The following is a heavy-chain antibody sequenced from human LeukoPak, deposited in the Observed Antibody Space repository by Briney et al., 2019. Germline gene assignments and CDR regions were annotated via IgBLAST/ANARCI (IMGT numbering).Heavy chain of an antibody. CDR2: IYYSGTT. V-gene: IGHV4-39*07. CDR1: GGSVGSTSPY. Sequence: PSETLSLTCSVAGGSVGSTSPYWAWIRQPPGKGLEWVGTIYYSGTTYYSPSLKSRLIMSVDTSKKQFSLKLRSVTAADTAVYYCAREGDKYANWFDTWGQGTLVTVSS. D-gene: IGHD2-8*01. J-gene: IGHJ5*02. CDR3: AREGDKYANWFDT.